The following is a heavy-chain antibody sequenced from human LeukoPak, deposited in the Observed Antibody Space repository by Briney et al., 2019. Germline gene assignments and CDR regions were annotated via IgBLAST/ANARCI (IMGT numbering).Heavy chain of an antibody. CDR2: ISSSGRTI. J-gene: IGHJ6*02. Sequence: PGGSLRLSCAASGFTFSSYEMNWVRQAPGKGLEWVSYISSSGRTIYYADSVKGRFTISRDNAKNSLYLQMNSLRAEDTAVYYCARGYCSSTSCYTHYYYYGMDVWGQGTTVTVSS. CDR3: ARGYCSSTSCYTHYYYYGMDV. V-gene: IGHV3-48*03. CDR1: GFTFSSYE. D-gene: IGHD2-2*02.